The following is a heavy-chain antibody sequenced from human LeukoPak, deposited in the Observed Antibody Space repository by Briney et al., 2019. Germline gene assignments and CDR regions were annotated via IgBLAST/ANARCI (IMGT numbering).Heavy chain of an antibody. Sequence: ASVKVSCKASGYTFTGYYMHWVRQAPGQGLECMGWINPNSGDTYYAQKFQGRVTMTRDTSISTAYMELSSLRSDDTAMYYCARTSSTKVVTSHWGQGTLVTVSS. J-gene: IGHJ4*02. CDR3: ARTSSTKVVTSH. CDR1: GYTFTGYY. D-gene: IGHD4-23*01. V-gene: IGHV1-2*02. CDR2: INPNSGDT.